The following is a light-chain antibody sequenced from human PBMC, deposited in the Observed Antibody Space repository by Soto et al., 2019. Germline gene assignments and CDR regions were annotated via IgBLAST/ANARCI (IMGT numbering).Light chain of an antibody. Sequence: DIQMTQSPTSLSASVGDRVTITWRASQGIRNFVGCYQQKPGKAPKLLIYAASTLQSGVPSRFSGSGSGTDFTLTINSLQPEDVATYSCQKYSSVPVFGPGTKVEIK. CDR1: QGIRNF. V-gene: IGKV1-27*01. J-gene: IGKJ3*01. CDR3: QKYSSVPV. CDR2: AAS.